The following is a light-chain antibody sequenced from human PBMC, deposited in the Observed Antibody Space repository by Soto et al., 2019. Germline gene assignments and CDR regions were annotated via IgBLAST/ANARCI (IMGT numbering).Light chain of an antibody. CDR2: DAS. Sequence: VMTQSPDTLSAYAWERVSLSCRASQSVSSNYLAWYQQQPGQAPRLLIYDASSRATGIPDRFSGSGSGTDFTLTISRLQPEDFAVYYSQQYSSSPLTFGGGTKVDIK. V-gene: IGKV3-20*01. CDR1: QSVSSNY. CDR3: QQYSSSPLT. J-gene: IGKJ4*01.